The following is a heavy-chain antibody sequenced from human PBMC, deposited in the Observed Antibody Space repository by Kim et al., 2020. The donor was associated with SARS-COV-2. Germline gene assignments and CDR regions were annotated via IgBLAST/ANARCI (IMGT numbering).Heavy chain of an antibody. J-gene: IGHJ4*02. CDR2: IYHSGST. CDR1: GGSISSSNW. V-gene: IGHV4-4*02. Sequence: SETLSLTCAVSGGSISSSNWWSWVRQPPGKGLEWIGEIYHSGSTNYNPSLKSRVTISVDKSKNQFSLKLSSVTAADTAVYYCARGGPAYYDFWSGYYPYYFDYWGQGTLVTVSS. CDR3: ARGGPAYYDFWSGYYPYYFDY. D-gene: IGHD3-3*01.